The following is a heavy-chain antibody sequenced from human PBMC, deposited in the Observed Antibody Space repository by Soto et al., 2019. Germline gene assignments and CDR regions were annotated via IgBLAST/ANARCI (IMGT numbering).Heavy chain of an antibody. Sequence: ASVKVSCKASGYTFISYVIPWVRQAPGQGLEWMGIINPSGGATSYAQKFQGRVTMTRDTSISTAYRELSRLRSDDTAVYYCAREGPGIAAALNYYYYGMDVWGQGTTVTVSS. CDR2: INPSGGAT. CDR3: AREGPGIAAALNYYYYGMDV. CDR1: GYTFISYV. V-gene: IGHV1-46*01. J-gene: IGHJ6*02. D-gene: IGHD6-13*01.